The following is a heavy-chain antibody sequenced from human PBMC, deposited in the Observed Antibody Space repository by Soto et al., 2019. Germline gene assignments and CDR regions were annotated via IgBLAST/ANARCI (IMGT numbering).Heavy chain of an antibody. V-gene: IGHV3-30*19. Sequence: GESLKISCRGSGYTFATHWIAWVRQMPGKGLEWVAVISYDGSNKYYADSVKGRFTISRDNSKNTLYLQMNSLRAEDTAVYYCAREGGDYSNNGSYYYYGMDVWGQGTTVTVSS. CDR2: ISYDGSNK. D-gene: IGHD4-4*01. J-gene: IGHJ6*02. CDR1: GYTFATHW. CDR3: AREGGDYSNNGSYYYYGMDV.